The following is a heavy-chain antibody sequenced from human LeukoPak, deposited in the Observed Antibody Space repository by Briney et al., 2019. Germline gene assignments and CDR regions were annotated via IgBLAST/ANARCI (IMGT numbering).Heavy chain of an antibody. CDR1: GFSFSKFG. J-gene: IGHJ5*01. V-gene: IGHV3-23*01. CDR3: AKGLGEFASAPDS. D-gene: IGHD6-6*01. Sequence: PGGSLRLSCAASGFSFSKFGMSWVRQAPGKGLEWVSAIFGNGITTYYADSVKGRFTISRDNSQNRLFLQVNSLRVEDTAVYYCAKGLGEFASAPDSWGQGTLVTVSS. CDR2: IFGNGITT.